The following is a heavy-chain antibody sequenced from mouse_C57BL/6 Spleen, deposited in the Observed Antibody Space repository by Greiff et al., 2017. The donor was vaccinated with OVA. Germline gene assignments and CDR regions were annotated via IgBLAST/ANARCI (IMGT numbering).Heavy chain of an antibody. J-gene: IGHJ2*01. CDR3: AKTAQATGGYYFDY. D-gene: IGHD3-2*02. V-gene: IGHV1-42*01. Sequence: VHVKQSGPELVKPGASVKISCKASGYSFTGYYMNWVKQSPEKSLEWIGEINPSTGGTTYNQKFKAKATLTVDKSSSTAYMQLKSLTSEDSAVYYCAKTAQATGGYYFDYWGQGTTLTVSS. CDR1: GYSFTGYY. CDR2: INPSTGGT.